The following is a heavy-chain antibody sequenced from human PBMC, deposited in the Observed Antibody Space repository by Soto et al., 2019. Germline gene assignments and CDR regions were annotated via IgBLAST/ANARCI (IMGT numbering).Heavy chain of an antibody. D-gene: IGHD3-22*01. V-gene: IGHV3-30-3*01. Sequence: QVQLVEAGGGVVQPGRSLRLSCTASGFTFSTYAMQWVRQAPGKGREWVAVVSSEGGTQFYADSVKGRGTISRDNSKNSLYLQMCSHTTEGAASYYCAGENYYGGHVIGSLELCGGGTLVSVSS. J-gene: IGHJ2*01. CDR3: AGENYYGGHVIGSLEL. CDR1: GFTFSTYA. CDR2: VSSEGGTQ.